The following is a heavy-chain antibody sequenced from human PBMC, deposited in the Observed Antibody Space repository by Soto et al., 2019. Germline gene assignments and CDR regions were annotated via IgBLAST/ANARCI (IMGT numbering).Heavy chain of an antibody. CDR2: ISSGSSFI. CDR3: ATFEVTIFGVVIIRRADAFDI. Sequence: PGGSLRLSCTASGFRFSSYGMNWVRQAPGKGLEWVSSISSGSSFIYYADSVKGRFTISRDNSKNTLYLQMNSLRAEDTAVYYCATFEVTIFGVVIIRRADAFDIWGQGTMVTVSS. D-gene: IGHD3-3*01. J-gene: IGHJ3*02. V-gene: IGHV3-21*01. CDR1: GFRFSSYG.